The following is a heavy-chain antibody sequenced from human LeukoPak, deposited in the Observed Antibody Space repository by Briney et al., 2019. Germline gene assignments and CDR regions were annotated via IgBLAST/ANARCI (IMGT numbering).Heavy chain of an antibody. J-gene: IGHJ3*02. CDR1: GYTFTSYA. CDR3: ASGLEQQLVLYDAFDI. Sequence: ASVKVSCKASGYTFTSYAMNWVRQAPGQGLEWMGWINTNTGNPTYAQGFTGRFVFSLDTSVSTAYLQISSLKAEDTAVYYCASGLEQQLVLYDAFDIWGQGTMVTVSS. CDR2: INTNTGNP. V-gene: IGHV7-4-1*02. D-gene: IGHD6-13*01.